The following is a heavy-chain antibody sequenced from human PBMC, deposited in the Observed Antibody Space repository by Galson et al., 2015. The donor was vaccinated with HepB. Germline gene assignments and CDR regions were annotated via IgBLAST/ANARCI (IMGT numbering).Heavy chain of an antibody. Sequence: SVKVSCKASGYTFTSYAMHWVRQAPGQRLEWMGWINAGNGNTKYSQKFQGRVTITRDTSASTAYMELSSLRSEDTAVYYCASPTGTTWYAFDIWGQGTMVTVSS. CDR3: ASPTGTTWYAFDI. CDR1: GYTFTSYA. D-gene: IGHD1-1*01. V-gene: IGHV1-3*01. J-gene: IGHJ3*02. CDR2: INAGNGNT.